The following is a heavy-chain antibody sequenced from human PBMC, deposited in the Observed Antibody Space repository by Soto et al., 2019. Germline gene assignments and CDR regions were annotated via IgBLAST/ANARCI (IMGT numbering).Heavy chain of an antibody. CDR1: GYTFTSYG. CDR2: ISAYNGNT. CDR3: ARVYIVLMVYATPYYMDV. J-gene: IGHJ6*03. D-gene: IGHD2-8*01. Sequence: QVQLVQSGAEVKKPGASVKVSCKASGYTFTSYGISWVRQAPGQGLEWMGWISAYNGNTNYAQKLQGRVTMTTDTSTSTAYMELRSLRSDDTALYYCARVYIVLMVYATPYYMDVWGKGTTVTVSS. V-gene: IGHV1-18*01.